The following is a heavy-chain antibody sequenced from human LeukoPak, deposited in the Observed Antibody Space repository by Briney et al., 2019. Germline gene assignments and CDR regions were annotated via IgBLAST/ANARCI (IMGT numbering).Heavy chain of an antibody. CDR3: AKQPFSATNFAGMDV. CDR1: GYSFTSYW. J-gene: IGHJ6*04. CDR2: IDPSDSYT. Sequence: GESLRISCKGSGYSFTSYWISWVRQMPGKGLEWMGRIDPSDSYTNYSPSFQGHVTISAGKSISTAYLQWSSMKASDTAMYYCAKQPFSATNFAGMDVWGKGTTVTVSS. D-gene: IGHD5-24*01. V-gene: IGHV5-10-1*01.